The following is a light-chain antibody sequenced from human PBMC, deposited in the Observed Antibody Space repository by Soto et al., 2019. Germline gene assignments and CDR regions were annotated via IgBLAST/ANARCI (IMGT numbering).Light chain of an antibody. J-gene: IGLJ1*01. CDR1: SSNIGAGYD. V-gene: IGLV1-40*01. CDR3: QSYDSSLSVNYV. CDR2: GNT. Sequence: QSVLTLPPSVSGAPGQRVSISCTGSSSNIGAGYDVHWYQQLPGTAPKILIYGNTNRPSGVPDRFSGSKSGTSASLAITGLQAEDEADYYCQSYDSSLSVNYVFGTGTKVTVL.